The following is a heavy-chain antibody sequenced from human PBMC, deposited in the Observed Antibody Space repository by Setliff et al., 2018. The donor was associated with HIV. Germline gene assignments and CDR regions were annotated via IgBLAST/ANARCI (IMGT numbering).Heavy chain of an antibody. J-gene: IGHJ5*02. CDR3: ARDLYTSGWPNWFDP. Sequence: ASVKVSCKASGYTFTHFGITWVRQVPGQGLEWMGWVNTNNDKANYAQKFQGRVTMTTDRSTKTAYLDLGSLRPDDTAVYYCARDLYTSGWPNWFDPWGPGTLVTVSS. CDR1: GYTFTHFG. D-gene: IGHD6-19*01. CDR2: VNTNNDKA. V-gene: IGHV1-18*01.